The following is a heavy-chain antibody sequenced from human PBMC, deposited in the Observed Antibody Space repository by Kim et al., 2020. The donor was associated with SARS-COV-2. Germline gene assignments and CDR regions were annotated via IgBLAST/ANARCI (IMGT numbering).Heavy chain of an antibody. CDR2: ISSSSSTI. V-gene: IGHV3-48*02. J-gene: IGHJ1*01. Sequence: GGSLRLSCAASGFTFSSYSMNWVRQAPGKGLEWVSYISSSSSTIYYADSVKGRFTISRDNAKNSLYLQMNSLRDEDTAVYYCARVSAPEGYYYDSSGYSYFQHWGQGALVTVSS. CDR3: ARVSAPEGYYYDSSGYSYFQH. D-gene: IGHD3-22*01. CDR1: GFTFSSYS.